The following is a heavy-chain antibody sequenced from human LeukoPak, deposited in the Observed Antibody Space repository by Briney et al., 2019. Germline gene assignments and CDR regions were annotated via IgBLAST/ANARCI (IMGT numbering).Heavy chain of an antibody. J-gene: IGHJ4*02. CDR3: TTDLGTYYHGSQRLIPIDY. CDR1: GFTFTNAW. CDR2: IKSKTDGETT. V-gene: IGHV3-15*01. D-gene: IGHD3-10*01. Sequence: GGSLRLSCVDSGFTFTNAWMSWVRQAPGKGLEWIGRIKSKTDGETTNYAEPVRGRFTISRDDSKSAVYLQMNSLKIEDTAVYYCTTDLGTYYHGSQRLIPIDYWGQGTLVAVSS.